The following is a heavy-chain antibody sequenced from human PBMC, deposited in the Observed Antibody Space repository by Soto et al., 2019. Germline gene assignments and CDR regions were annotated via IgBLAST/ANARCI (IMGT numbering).Heavy chain of an antibody. CDR2: ISYDGSNK. Sequence: PGGSLRLSCAASGFTFSSYAMHWVRQAPGKGLEWVAVISYDGSNKYYADSVKGRFTISRDNSKNTLYLQMNGLRAEDTAVYYCARSPTVVNPFDYWGQGTLVTVSS. J-gene: IGHJ4*02. V-gene: IGHV3-30-3*01. CDR3: ARSPTVVNPFDY. CDR1: GFTFSSYA. D-gene: IGHD4-17*01.